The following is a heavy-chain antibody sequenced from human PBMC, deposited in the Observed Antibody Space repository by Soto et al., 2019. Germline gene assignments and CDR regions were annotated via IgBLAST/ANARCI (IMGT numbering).Heavy chain of an antibody. Sequence: QIQLVQSGAEVKKPGASVKVSCKASGYTFTSYGLIWVRQAPGQGLEWMGWISGYNGNTNYAQNLQGRVTMTTDTSTSTAYMEQRSLRYAATAVYYCARDQAPYSKGWFYWGQGTLLTVSS. D-gene: IGHD6-19*01. J-gene: IGHJ4*02. CDR2: ISGYNGNT. V-gene: IGHV1-18*01. CDR1: GYTFTSYG. CDR3: ARDQAPYSKGWFY.